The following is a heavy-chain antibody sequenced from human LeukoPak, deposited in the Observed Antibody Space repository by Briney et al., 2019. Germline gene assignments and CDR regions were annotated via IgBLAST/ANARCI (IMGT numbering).Heavy chain of an antibody. J-gene: IGHJ4*02. D-gene: IGHD2-15*01. Sequence: SVKVSCKASGGTFSSYAISWVRQAPGQGLEWMGRIIPILGIANYAQKFQGRVTITADKSTSTAYMELSSLRSEDTAVYYCARGAVVGYFDYWSQGTLVTVSS. CDR1: GGTFSSYA. V-gene: IGHV1-69*04. CDR3: ARGAVVGYFDY. CDR2: IIPILGIA.